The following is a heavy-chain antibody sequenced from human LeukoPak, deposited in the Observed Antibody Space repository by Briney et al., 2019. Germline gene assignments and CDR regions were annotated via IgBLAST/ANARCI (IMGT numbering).Heavy chain of an antibody. V-gene: IGHV1-18*01. D-gene: IGHD2-2*02. CDR2: ISAYNGNT. Sequence: ASVKVSCKASGYTFTSYGISWVRQAPGQGLEWMGWISAYNGNTNYAQKLQGRVTMTTDASTSTAYMELRSLRSDDTAVYYCARDLIPKVAFDIWGQGTMVTVSS. CDR1: GYTFTSYG. J-gene: IGHJ3*02. CDR3: ARDLIPKVAFDI.